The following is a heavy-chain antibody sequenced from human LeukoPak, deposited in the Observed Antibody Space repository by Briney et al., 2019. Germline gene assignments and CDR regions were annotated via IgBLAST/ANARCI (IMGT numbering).Heavy chain of an antibody. Sequence: GASVKVSCKASGYTFTSYDINWVRQATGQGLEWMGWMNPNSGNTGYAQKFQGRVTITRNTSISTAYMELSSLRSEDTAVYYCARAYCSSTICYLRFDPWGQGTLVTVSS. J-gene: IGHJ5*02. D-gene: IGHD2-2*01. CDR3: ARAYCSSTICYLRFDP. CDR2: MNPNSGNT. V-gene: IGHV1-8*03. CDR1: GYTFTSYD.